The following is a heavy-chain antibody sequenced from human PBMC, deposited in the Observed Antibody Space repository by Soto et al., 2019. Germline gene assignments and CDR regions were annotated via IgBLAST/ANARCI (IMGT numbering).Heavy chain of an antibody. D-gene: IGHD3-22*01. J-gene: IGHJ4*02. CDR2: IDPSDSQT. V-gene: IGHV5-10-1*01. CDR1: GYSFAGYW. Sequence: PGESLKISCKGSGYSFAGYWITWVRQKPGKGLEWMGRIDPSDSQTYYSPSFRGHVTISATKSITTVFLQRSSLRASDTAMYYCARQIYDSDTGPNFQYYFDSWGQGTPVTVSS. CDR3: ARQIYDSDTGPNFQYYFDS.